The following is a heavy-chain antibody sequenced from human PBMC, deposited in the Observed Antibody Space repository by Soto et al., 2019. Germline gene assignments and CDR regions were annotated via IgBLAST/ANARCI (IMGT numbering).Heavy chain of an antibody. CDR1: GFTFSSYS. CDR2: ISSSSSTI. V-gene: IGHV3-48*02. J-gene: IGHJ4*02. Sequence: GESLKISCAASGFTFSSYSMNWVRQAPGKGLEWVSYISSSSSTIYYADSVKGRFTISRDNAKNSLYLQMNSLRDEDTAVYYCARDSGGYPPFFDYWGQGTLVTVSS. CDR3: ARDSGGYPPFFDY. D-gene: IGHD3-22*01.